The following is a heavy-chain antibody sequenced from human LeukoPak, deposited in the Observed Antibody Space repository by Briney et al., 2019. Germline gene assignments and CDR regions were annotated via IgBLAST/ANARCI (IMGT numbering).Heavy chain of an antibody. D-gene: IGHD6-19*01. J-gene: IGHJ6*03. CDR2: IYYSGST. CDR1: GDSISSHY. V-gene: IGHV4-59*11. Sequence: SETLSLTCTVSGDSISSHYWNWIRQPPGKGLEWIGFIYYSGSTNYNPSLKSRVTISVDTSKNQFSLKLNSVTAADTAVYYCARGGLFVRSRARPRDKAVGRSYYYYYYMDVWGKGTTVTVSS. CDR3: ARGGLFVRSRARPRDKAVGRSYYYYYYMDV.